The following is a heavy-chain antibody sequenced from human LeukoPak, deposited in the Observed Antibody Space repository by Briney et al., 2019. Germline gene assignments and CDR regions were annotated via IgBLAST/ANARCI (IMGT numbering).Heavy chain of an antibody. CDR1: GFTFSGSA. CDR3: TSRGGDCYSGFDY. J-gene: IGHJ4*02. Sequence: PGGSLRLSCAASGFTFSGSAIHWVRQASGKGLEWVGRIRSKANSYATAYAASVKGRFTISRDDSKNTAYLQMNSLKTEDTAVYYCTSRGGDCYSGFDYWGQGTLVTVSS. CDR2: IRSKANSYAT. V-gene: IGHV3-73*01. D-gene: IGHD2-21*02.